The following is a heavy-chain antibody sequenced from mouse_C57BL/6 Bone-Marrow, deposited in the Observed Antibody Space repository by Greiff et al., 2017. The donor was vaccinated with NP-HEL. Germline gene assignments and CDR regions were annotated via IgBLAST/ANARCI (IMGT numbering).Heavy chain of an antibody. CDR2: IWSDGST. J-gene: IGHJ1*03. CDR3: ARHPGSSYWYFDV. V-gene: IGHV2-6-1*01. Sequence: QVKLMESGPGLVAPSQSLSITCTVSGFSLTSYGVHWVRQPPGKGLEWLVVIWSDGSTTYNSALKSRLSISKDNSKSQVFLKMNSLQTDDTAMYYCARHPGSSYWYFDVWGTGTTVTVSS. D-gene: IGHD1-1*01. CDR1: GFSLTSYG.